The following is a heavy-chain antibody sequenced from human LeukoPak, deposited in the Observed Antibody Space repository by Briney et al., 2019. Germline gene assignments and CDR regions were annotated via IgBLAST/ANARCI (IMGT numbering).Heavy chain of an antibody. J-gene: IGHJ5*02. CDR3: ARDYGDYSDNWFDP. CDR2: IYHSGST. Sequence: SETLSLTCTVSGYSISSGYYWGWIRQPPGKGLEWIGSIYHSGSTYYNPSLKSRVTISVDTSKNQFSLKLSSVTAADTAVYYCARDYGDYSDNWFDPWGQGTLVTVSS. D-gene: IGHD4-17*01. V-gene: IGHV4-38-2*02. CDR1: GYSISSGYY.